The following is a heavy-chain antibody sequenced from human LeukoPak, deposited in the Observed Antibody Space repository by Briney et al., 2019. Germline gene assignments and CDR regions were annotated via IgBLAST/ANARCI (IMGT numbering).Heavy chain of an antibody. D-gene: IGHD3-10*01. CDR3: AKDLDYYGSGSYTFDY. Sequence: GGSLRLSCAASGFTFSSCGMHWVRQAPGKGLEWVAFIRYDGSNKFYADSVRGRFTISRDNSKNTLYLQMNSLRAEDTAVYYCAKDLDYYGSGSYTFDYWGQGTLVTVSS. CDR2: IRYDGSNK. J-gene: IGHJ4*02. V-gene: IGHV3-30*02. CDR1: GFTFSSCG.